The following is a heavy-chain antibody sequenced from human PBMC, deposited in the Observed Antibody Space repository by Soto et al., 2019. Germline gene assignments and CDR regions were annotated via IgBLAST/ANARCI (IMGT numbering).Heavy chain of an antibody. CDR2: ISYDGSNK. CDR1: GFTFSSYA. CDR3: AKTKNEYYYDSSGYYSPLAV. D-gene: IGHD3-22*01. J-gene: IGHJ6*02. Sequence: GGSLRLSCAASGFTFSSYAMHWVRQAPGKGLEWVAVISYDGSNKYYADSVKGRFTISRDNSKNTLYLQMNSLRAEDTAVYYCAKTKNEYYYDSSGYYSPLAVWGQGTTVTVSS. V-gene: IGHV3-30-3*02.